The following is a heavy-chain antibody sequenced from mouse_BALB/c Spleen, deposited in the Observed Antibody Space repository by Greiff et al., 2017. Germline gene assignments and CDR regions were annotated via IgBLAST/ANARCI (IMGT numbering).Heavy chain of an antibody. D-gene: IGHD1-1*01. Sequence: VQLKESGGGLVQPGGSRKLSCAASGFTFSSFGMHWVRQAPEKGLEWVAYISSGSSTIYYADTVKGRFTISRDNPKNTLYLQMSSLKSEDTAMYYCARAPHYYGSSYYAMDYWGQGTSVTVSS. J-gene: IGHJ4*01. V-gene: IGHV5-17*02. CDR2: ISSGSSTI. CDR1: GFTFSSFG. CDR3: ARAPHYYGSSYYAMDY.